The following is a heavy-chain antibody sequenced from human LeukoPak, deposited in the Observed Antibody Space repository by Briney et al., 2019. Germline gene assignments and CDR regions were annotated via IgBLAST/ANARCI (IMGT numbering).Heavy chain of an antibody. CDR2: ITSGGDYI. CDR3: ARGHYDVLAASYKWTPDY. Sequence: SGGSLRLSCAASGFTFNTFNMNWVRQAPGKGLEWVSSITSGGDYIYYVDSVKGRFTTSRDNAKNSLSLQLNSLRVEDTAVYYCARGHYDVLAASYKWTPDYWGQGTLVTVSS. D-gene: IGHD3-9*01. V-gene: IGHV3-21*01. CDR1: GFTFNTFN. J-gene: IGHJ4*02.